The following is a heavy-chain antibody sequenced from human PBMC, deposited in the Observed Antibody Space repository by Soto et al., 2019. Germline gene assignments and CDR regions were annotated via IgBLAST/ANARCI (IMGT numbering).Heavy chain of an antibody. CDR1: GFTFSSYW. V-gene: IGHV3-74*01. Sequence: GGSLRLSCAASGFTFSSYWMHWVRQTPGTGLVWVSHISNDGSITHYADSVKGRFTISRDNAKNILYLQMNSLRAEDTAVYYCAKDLTWNQADYWGQGALVTVSS. D-gene: IGHD1-1*01. CDR3: AKDLTWNQADY. J-gene: IGHJ4*02. CDR2: ISNDGSIT.